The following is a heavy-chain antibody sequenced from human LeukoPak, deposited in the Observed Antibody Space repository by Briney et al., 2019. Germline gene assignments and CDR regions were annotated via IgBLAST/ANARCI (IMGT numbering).Heavy chain of an antibody. V-gene: IGHV3-23*01. J-gene: IGHJ4*02. Sequence: GGSLRLSCAASGFTFSSYAMSWVRQAPGKGLEWVSAISGSGGSTYYADSVKGRFTISRDNSKNTLYLQMNSLRAEDTAVYYCAKGTTIFGVVTYDYWGQGTLVTVSP. CDR2: ISGSGGST. D-gene: IGHD3-3*01. CDR1: GFTFSSYA. CDR3: AKGTTIFGVVTYDY.